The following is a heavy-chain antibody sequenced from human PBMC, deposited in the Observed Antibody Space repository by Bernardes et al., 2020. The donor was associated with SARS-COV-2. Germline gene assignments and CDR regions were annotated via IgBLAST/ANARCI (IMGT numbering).Heavy chain of an antibody. CDR3: ARLPRGGYSGYPDAFDI. D-gene: IGHD5-12*01. V-gene: IGHV5-51*01. CDR1: GYIFTNYW. J-gene: IGHJ3*02. Sequence: GESLKISCKGFGYIFTNYWIGWVRQMPGKGLEWMGIIYPADSDTRYSPSFQGQVTISADKSINTAYLQWSSLKASDTAMYYCARLPRGGYSGYPDAFDIWGQGTIVTVSS. CDR2: IYPADSDT.